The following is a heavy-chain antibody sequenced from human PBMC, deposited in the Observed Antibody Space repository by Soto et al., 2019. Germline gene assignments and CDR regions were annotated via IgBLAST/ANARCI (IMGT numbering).Heavy chain of an antibody. CDR3: ARRITMVRGVIRYYGMDV. CDR1: GFTFSSYS. J-gene: IGHJ6*02. V-gene: IGHV3-48*02. Sequence: GGSLRLSCAASGFTFSSYSMNWVRQAPGKGLEWVSYISSSSSTIYYADSVKGRFTISRDNAKNSLYLQMNSLRDEDTAVYYCARRITMVRGVIRYYGMDVWGQGPTVTVSS. CDR2: ISSSSSTI. D-gene: IGHD3-10*01.